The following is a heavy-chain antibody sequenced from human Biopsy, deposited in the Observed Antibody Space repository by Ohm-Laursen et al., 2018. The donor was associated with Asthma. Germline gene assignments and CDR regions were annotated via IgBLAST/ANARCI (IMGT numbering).Heavy chain of an antibody. CDR3: AKARSDWVITESFDY. Sequence: RSLRLSCAASGFKFDEYTMHWVRQAPGKGLEWVSGISWNSATIGYADSVEGRFTISRDNAKNSVFLHMDSLRPEDTAFYYCAKARSDWVITESFDYWGQGVLVTVSS. J-gene: IGHJ4*02. V-gene: IGHV3-9*01. CDR1: GFKFDEYT. CDR2: ISWNSATI. D-gene: IGHD3-22*01.